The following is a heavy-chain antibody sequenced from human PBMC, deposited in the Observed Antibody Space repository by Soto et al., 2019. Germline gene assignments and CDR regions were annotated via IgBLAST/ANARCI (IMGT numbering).Heavy chain of an antibody. V-gene: IGHV3-23*01. Sequence: GSLRLSCVGSGYNFNKYAVSWVRQAPGKGLEWVSAINIGGDNTFYTDSVRGRFTISRDNSKNMLYLEMNSLTAEDTAVYYCARRAYYFDGTGPHAFDIWGQGTRVTVSS. CDR3: ARRAYYFDGTGPHAFDI. CDR1: GYNFNKYA. CDR2: INIGGDNT. J-gene: IGHJ3*02. D-gene: IGHD3-22*01.